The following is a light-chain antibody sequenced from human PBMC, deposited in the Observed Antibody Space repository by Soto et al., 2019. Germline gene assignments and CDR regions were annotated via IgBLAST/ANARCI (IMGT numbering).Light chain of an antibody. V-gene: IGKV1-5*01. Sequence: DIQMTQSPSTLSASVGDRVTITCRASQTINSKLAWYQKKPGQAPKLLIFDSYNLESGVPSRFSGSGSGTEFTLSIGSLQPDAFATYYCPQYETCFRYTFGHGTKLDIK. J-gene: IGKJ2*01. CDR3: PQYETCFRYT. CDR1: QTINSK. CDR2: DSY.